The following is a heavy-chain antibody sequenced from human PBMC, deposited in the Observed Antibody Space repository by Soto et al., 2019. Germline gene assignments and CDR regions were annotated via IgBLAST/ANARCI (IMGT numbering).Heavy chain of an antibody. J-gene: IGHJ4*02. CDR3: AKDERLVAAMPDY. CDR2: ISSSGGKI. CDR1: GFTFNNYA. Sequence: GSLRLSCAASGFTFNNYAMSWVRQAPGEGLEWVSGISSSGGKIYYADSVKGRFTISRDSSKNTLYLQMNSLRAEDTAVYYCAKDERLVAAMPDYWGQGTLVTVS. V-gene: IGHV3-23*01. D-gene: IGHD2-15*01.